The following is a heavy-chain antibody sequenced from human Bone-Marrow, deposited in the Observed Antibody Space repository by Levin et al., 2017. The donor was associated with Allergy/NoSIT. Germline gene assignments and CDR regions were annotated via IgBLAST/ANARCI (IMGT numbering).Heavy chain of an antibody. CDR3: ARETKHGIVVPAAFDY. V-gene: IGHV3-11*05. Sequence: LSLPCAASGFTFSDSYMSWLRPAPGKGLEWVSYISSSSSSSNYADSVKGRFTISRDNGKNSVYLQMNSLRAEDTAVYYCARETKHGIVVPAAFDYWGQGTLVTVSS. CDR1: GFTFSDSY. CDR2: ISSSSSSS. D-gene: IGHD2-2*01. J-gene: IGHJ4*02.